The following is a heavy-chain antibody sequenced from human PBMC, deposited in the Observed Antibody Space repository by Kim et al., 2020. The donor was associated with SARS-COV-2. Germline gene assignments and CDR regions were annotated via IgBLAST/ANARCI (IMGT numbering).Heavy chain of an antibody. CDR3: ARLPGTTPITMVRGVRGKPFIDY. J-gene: IGHJ4*02. Sequence: GESLKISFKGSGYSFTSYWIGWVRQMPGKGLEWMGIIYPGDSDTRYSPSFQGQVTISADKSISTAYLQWSSLKASDTAMYYCARLPGTTPITMVRGVRGKPFIDYWGQGTLVTVSS. D-gene: IGHD3-10*01. CDR2: IYPGDSDT. CDR1: GYSFTSYW. V-gene: IGHV5-51*01.